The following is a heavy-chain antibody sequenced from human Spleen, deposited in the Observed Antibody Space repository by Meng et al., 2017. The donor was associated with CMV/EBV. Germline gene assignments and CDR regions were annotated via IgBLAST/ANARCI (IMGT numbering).Heavy chain of an antibody. Sequence: CRASGYPFSAYFLHWVRQARGQGLEWMGWINPNPGVTNYAPRFQGRVTITRDTSINTVFLELTSLTSDDTAVYYCARKAGANGRGFDYWGQGTLVTVSS. D-gene: IGHD1-26*01. CDR3: ARKAGANGRGFDY. V-gene: IGHV1-2*02. CDR2: INPNPGVT. CDR1: GYPFSAYF. J-gene: IGHJ4*02.